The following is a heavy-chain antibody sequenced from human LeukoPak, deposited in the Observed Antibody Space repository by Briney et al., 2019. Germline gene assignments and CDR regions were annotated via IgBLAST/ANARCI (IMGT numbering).Heavy chain of an antibody. V-gene: IGHV1-24*01. D-gene: IGHD2-8*01. CDR2: FDPEDGET. J-gene: IGHJ6*02. CDR3: ATDLVMAYYYGMDV. Sequence: ASVKVPCKVSGYTLTELSMHWVRQAPGKGLEWMGGFDPEDGETIYAQKFQGRVTMTEDTSTDTAYMELSSLRSEDTAVYYCATDLVMAYYYGMDVWGQGTTVTVSS. CDR1: GYTLTELS.